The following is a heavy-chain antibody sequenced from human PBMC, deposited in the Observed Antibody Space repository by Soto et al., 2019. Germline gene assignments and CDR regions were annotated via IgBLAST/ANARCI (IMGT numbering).Heavy chain of an antibody. CDR2: ISGSGGST. J-gene: IGHJ5*02. V-gene: IGHV3-23*01. CDR1: GFTFSSYA. D-gene: IGHD3-22*01. Sequence: EVQLLESGGGLVQPGGSLRLSCAASGFTFSSYAMSWVRQAPGKGLEWVSAISGSGGSTYYADSVKGRFTISSDNSKNTLYLQMNSLRAEDTAVYYCAKVTPLGYYDSSGYYSWGQGTLVTVSS. CDR3: AKVTPLGYYDSSGYYS.